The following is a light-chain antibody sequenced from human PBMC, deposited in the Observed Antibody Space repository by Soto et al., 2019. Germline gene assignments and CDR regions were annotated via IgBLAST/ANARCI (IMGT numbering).Light chain of an antibody. CDR2: GAS. Sequence: EIVLTQSPGTVSLSPGERATLSCRASQSISSSYLAWYQQKPGQAPRLLIYGASSRATGIPARFSGSGSGTEFTLTISSLQSEDFAVYYCQQYNNWGTFGQGTKVEIK. CDR3: QQYNNWGT. V-gene: IGKV3-15*01. J-gene: IGKJ1*01. CDR1: QSISSSY.